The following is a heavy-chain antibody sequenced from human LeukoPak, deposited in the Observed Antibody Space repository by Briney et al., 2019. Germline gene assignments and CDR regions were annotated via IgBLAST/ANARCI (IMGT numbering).Heavy chain of an antibody. CDR2: INPNRGGT. J-gene: IGHJ3*02. Sequence: ASVKLSCKASGYTFTGSYMHWVRQAPGQGLEWMGWINPNRGGTNYAQKFQGRVTMTRDTSISTAYMELSRLRSDDTAVYYCARCFSTIFDMRDFWSGYYTDAFDIWGQGTMVTVSS. D-gene: IGHD3-3*01. CDR3: ARCFSTIFDMRDFWSGYYTDAFDI. V-gene: IGHV1-2*02. CDR1: GYTFTGSY.